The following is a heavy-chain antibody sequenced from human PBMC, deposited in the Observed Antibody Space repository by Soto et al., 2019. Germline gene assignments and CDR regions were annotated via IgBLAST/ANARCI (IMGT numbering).Heavy chain of an antibody. D-gene: IGHD1-26*01. J-gene: IGHJ6*02. CDR2: IYHSGST. CDR1: GGSISSSNW. CDR3: ARVSGSYYYGMDV. Sequence: QVQLQESGPGLVKPSGTLSLTCAVSGGSISSSNWWSWVRQPPGKGLEWIGDIYHSGSTNYNPSLKSRVTISVDKSNTQFSLKLSSVTAADTAVYYCARVSGSYYYGMDVWGQGTTVTVSS. V-gene: IGHV4-4*02.